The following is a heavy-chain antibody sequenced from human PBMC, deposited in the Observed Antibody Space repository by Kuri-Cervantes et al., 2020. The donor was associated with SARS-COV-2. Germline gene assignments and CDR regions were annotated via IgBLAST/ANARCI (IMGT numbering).Heavy chain of an antibody. CDR2: ITRSSVYI. V-gene: IGHV3-21*01. CDR3: ARSPGDGDYDPFDY. D-gene: IGHD4-17*01. CDR1: GFNFDDCA. Sequence: GESLKISCAASGFNFDDCAKQWVRQPPGKGLEWVSSITRSSVYISYADSLKGRFTISRDNAKNSLYLQMNSLRAEDTAVYYCARSPGDGDYDPFDYWGQGTLVTVSS. J-gene: IGHJ4*02.